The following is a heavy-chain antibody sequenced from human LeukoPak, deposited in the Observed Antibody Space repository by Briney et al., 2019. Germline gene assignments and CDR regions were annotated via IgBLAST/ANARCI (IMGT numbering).Heavy chain of an antibody. Sequence: EGSLRLSCAASGFTFSSYAMHWVRQAPGKGLEWVAVISYDGSNKYYADSVKGRFTISRDNSKNTLYLQMNSLRAEDTAVYYCARGDYYYDSSGYPIDYWGQGTLVTVSS. V-gene: IGHV3-30*04. D-gene: IGHD3-22*01. CDR3: ARGDYYYDSSGYPIDY. J-gene: IGHJ4*02. CDR1: GFTFSSYA. CDR2: ISYDGSNK.